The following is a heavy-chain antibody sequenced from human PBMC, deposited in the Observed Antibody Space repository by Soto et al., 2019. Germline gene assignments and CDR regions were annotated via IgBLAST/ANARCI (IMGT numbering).Heavy chain of an antibody. Sequence: ASVKVSCKASGYTFTGYYMHWVRQAPGQGLEWMGWINPNSGGTNYAQKFQGWVTMTRDTSISTAYMELSRLRSDDTAVYYCARELVVVAATYYYCGMDVWGQGTTVTVSS. D-gene: IGHD2-15*01. CDR2: INPNSGGT. V-gene: IGHV1-2*04. CDR3: ARELVVVAATYYYCGMDV. CDR1: GYTFTGYY. J-gene: IGHJ6*02.